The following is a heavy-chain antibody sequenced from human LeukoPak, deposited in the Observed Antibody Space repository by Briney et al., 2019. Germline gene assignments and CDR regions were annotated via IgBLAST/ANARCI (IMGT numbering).Heavy chain of an antibody. CDR2: ISDNGGRT. V-gene: IGHV3-23*01. CDR1: GFTFSTYT. J-gene: IGHJ4*02. CDR3: AKDFGRNLGGPGY. Sequence: GGSLRLSCAASGFTFSTYTMAWVRQAPGGGLEWVSGISDNGGRTYYADSVKGRFAISRDDSKSTLYLQMNSLRGEDTAVYYCAKDFGRNLGGPGYWGRGTLVTVSS. D-gene: IGHD3-10*01.